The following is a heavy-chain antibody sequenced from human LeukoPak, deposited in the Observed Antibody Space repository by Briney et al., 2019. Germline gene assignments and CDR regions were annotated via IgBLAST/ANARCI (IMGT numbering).Heavy chain of an antibody. CDR2: MNPNSGKT. D-gene: IGHD3-10*01. CDR3: TKGSASGSYRDY. Sequence: ASVKVSCKASGYTLTSYDINWVRQATGQGLEWMGWMNPNSGKTDYAQKFQGRVTMTRNTSISTAYMGLSSLRSEDTAVYYCTKGSASGSYRDYWGQGTLVTVSS. CDR1: GYTLTSYD. V-gene: IGHV1-8*01. J-gene: IGHJ4*02.